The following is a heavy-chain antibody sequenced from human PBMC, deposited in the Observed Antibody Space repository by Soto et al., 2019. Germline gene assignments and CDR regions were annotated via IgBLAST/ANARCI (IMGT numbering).Heavy chain of an antibody. J-gene: IGHJ3*02. CDR3: ARPGMTTVTTRRAFDI. D-gene: IGHD4-17*01. V-gene: IGHV1-3*01. CDR2: INAGNGNT. Sequence: SVNVPCKASGYTFTSYSMHWVRHAPGQRLEWMGWINAGNGNTSYSQEFQGRVTITRDTSASTAYMELSSLRSEDTAVYYCARPGMTTVTTRRAFDIWGQGRMVTVAS. CDR1: GYTFTSYS.